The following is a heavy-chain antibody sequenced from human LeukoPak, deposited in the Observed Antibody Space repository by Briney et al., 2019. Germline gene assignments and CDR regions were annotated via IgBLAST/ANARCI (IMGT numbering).Heavy chain of an antibody. CDR1: GFTFSNSW. CDR3: ASSTSGSGTFFDY. J-gene: IGHJ4*02. V-gene: IGHV3-21*01. D-gene: IGHD2-2*01. CDR2: ISSSSSYI. Sequence: EPGGSLRLSCAASGFTFSNSWMSWVRQAPGKGLEWVSAISSSSSYIYYADSVKGRFTISRDNAKNSLYLQMNSLRAEDTAVYYCASSTSGSGTFFDYWGQGTLVTVSS.